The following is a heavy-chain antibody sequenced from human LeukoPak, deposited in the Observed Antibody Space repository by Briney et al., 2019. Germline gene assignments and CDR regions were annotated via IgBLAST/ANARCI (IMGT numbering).Heavy chain of an antibody. D-gene: IGHD1-1*01. J-gene: IGHJ5*02. CDR2: IKRDGSQK. Sequence: GGSLRLSCAASGFTFSSYWMGWVRQAPGKGLEWVAHIKRDGSQKYYLDSVKGRFTISRDNAKNSLYLQMNSLRVEETAVYYCARLGLEVGGPNWFDPWGQGTLVTVSS. V-gene: IGHV3-7*01. CDR3: ARLGLEVGGPNWFDP. CDR1: GFTFSSYW.